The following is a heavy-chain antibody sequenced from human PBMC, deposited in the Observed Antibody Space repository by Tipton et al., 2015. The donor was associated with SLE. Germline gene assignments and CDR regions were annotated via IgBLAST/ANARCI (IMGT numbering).Heavy chain of an antibody. CDR2: IYYSGNT. CDR3: ATGRVDYYGSGKYYNDYYYMDV. D-gene: IGHD3-10*01. Sequence: TLSLTCTVSGGPISSGGYYWTWIRQHPGKGLEWIGYIYYSGNTYYNPSLKSRVTISVDTSKNQFSLKLSSVTAADTAVYYCATGRVDYYGSGKYYNDYYYMDVWGKGTTVTVSS. V-gene: IGHV4-31*03. CDR1: GGPISSGGYY. J-gene: IGHJ6*03.